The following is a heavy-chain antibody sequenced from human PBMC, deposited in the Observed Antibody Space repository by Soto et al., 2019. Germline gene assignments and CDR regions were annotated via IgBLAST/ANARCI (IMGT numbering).Heavy chain of an antibody. Sequence: SETLSLTCTASGGPMSTYQWNWMRQAPGQGLEWIGYICSGGSANYNPSLKSRVAMSIDTSKMQFSLSLTSVTAADTAVYYCASAFGGSPHDSCGQGTQHTVSS. V-gene: IGHV4-59*01. J-gene: IGHJ4*02. CDR1: GGPMSTYQ. CDR2: ICSGGSA. D-gene: IGHD5-12*01. CDR3: ASAFGGSPHDS.